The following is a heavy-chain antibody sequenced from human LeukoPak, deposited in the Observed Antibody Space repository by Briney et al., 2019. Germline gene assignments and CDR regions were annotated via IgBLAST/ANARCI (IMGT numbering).Heavy chain of an antibody. CDR2: IYTSGST. J-gene: IGHJ4*02. CDR3: ASEHYSSSSYYFDY. CDR1: GGSISSYY. D-gene: IGHD6-6*01. V-gene: IGHV4-4*07. Sequence: PSETLSLTCTVSGGSISSYYWSWVRQPAGKGLEWIGRIYTSGSTNYNPPLKSRVTMSVDTSKNQFSLKLSSVTAADTAVYYCASEHYSSSSYYFDYWGQGTLVTVSS.